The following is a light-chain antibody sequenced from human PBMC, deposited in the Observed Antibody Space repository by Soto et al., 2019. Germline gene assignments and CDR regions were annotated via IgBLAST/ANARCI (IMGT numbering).Light chain of an antibody. J-gene: IGLJ1*01. Sequence: QSVLTQPPSASGTPGQRVTISCSGSSSNIGPNTVNWYQQLPGTAPKLLILANDQRPSGVPDRCSGSKSGTSASLAISGLQSEHEADYFCATWDDILNGFVFGAGTKLTVL. CDR3: ATWDDILNGFV. V-gene: IGLV1-44*01. CDR1: SSNIGPNT. CDR2: AND.